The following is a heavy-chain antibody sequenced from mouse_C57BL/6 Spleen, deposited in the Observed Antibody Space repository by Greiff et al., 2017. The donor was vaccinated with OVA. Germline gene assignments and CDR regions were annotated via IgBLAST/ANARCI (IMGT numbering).Heavy chain of an antibody. D-gene: IGHD1-1*01. V-gene: IGHV1-64*01. Sequence: VQLQQPGAELVKPGASVKLSCKASGYTFTSYWMHWVKQRPGQGLEWIGMIHPNSGSTNYNEKFKSKATLTVDKSSSTAYMQLSSLTSEDSAVYYGARYYYGSSYQYFDVWGTGTTVTVSS. CDR1: GYTFTSYW. CDR2: IHPNSGST. CDR3: ARYYYGSSYQYFDV. J-gene: IGHJ1*03.